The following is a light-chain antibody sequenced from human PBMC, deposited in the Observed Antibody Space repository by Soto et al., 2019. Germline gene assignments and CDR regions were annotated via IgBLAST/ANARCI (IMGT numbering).Light chain of an antibody. V-gene: IGKV1-39*01. CDR1: QSISSY. CDR2: AAS. J-gene: IGKJ2*01. CDR3: QQYNNWPLYT. Sequence: DIQMTQSPSSLSASVGDRVTITCRASQSISSYLNWYQQKPGKAPKLLIYAASSLQSGVPSRFSGSGSGTDFTLTISSLQPEDFAVYFCQQYNNWPLYTFGQGTKLEI.